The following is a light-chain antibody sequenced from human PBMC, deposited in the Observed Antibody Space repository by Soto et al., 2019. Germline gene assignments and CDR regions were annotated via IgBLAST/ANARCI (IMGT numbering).Light chain of an antibody. V-gene: IGLV1-40*01. CDR1: SSNIGAGYD. J-gene: IGLJ1*01. CDR3: QSYDSSHYV. Sequence: QSVLTQPPSVSGAPGQRVTISCTGSSSNIGAGYDVHWYQQLPGTAPKLLIYGNSNRPSGVPDRFSGSKSVTSASLAITGLQAENEADYSCQSYDSSHYVFGPGTKVTAL. CDR2: GNS.